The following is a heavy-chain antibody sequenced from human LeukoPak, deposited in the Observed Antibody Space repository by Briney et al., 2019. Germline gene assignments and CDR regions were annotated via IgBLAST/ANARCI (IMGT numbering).Heavy chain of an antibody. CDR3: ARQHLIPVLDY. D-gene: IGHD3-3*02. CDR1: GFTFSSYA. V-gene: IGHV3-7*01. Sequence: GGSLRLSCAASGFTFSSYAMSWVRQAPGKGLEWVANIKQDGSEKYYVDSVKGRFTISRDNAKNSLYLQMNSLRAEDTAVYYCARQHLIPVLDYWGQGTLVTVPS. CDR2: IKQDGSEK. J-gene: IGHJ4*02.